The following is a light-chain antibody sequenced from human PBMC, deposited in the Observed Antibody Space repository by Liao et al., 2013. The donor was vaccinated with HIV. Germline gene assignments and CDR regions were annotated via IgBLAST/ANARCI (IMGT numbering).Light chain of an antibody. CDR1: KLGDEY. V-gene: IGLV3-1*01. Sequence: SYELTQPPSVSVSPGQTASITCSGDKLGDEYASWYQQKPGQSPVLVIYQDTRRPSGIPERFSGSTSGSTATLTISETQPMDEADYYCQSWDSGTVVFGGGTKLTVL. CDR2: QDT. CDR3: QSWDSGTVV. J-gene: IGLJ2*01.